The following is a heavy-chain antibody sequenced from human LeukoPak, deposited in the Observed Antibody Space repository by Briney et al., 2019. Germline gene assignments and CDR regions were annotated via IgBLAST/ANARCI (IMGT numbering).Heavy chain of an antibody. CDR3: AREVLLFSGSPETWFDP. CDR2: IKWNSGDI. CDR1: GFNFFDYA. Sequence: GGSLRLSCAASGFNFFDYAMYWVRQAPGRGLEWVSGIKWNSGDIGYADSVKGRFTISRDNAKNSLYLQMNSLRVEDTALYYCAREVLLFSGSPETWFDPWGQGALVTVSS. J-gene: IGHJ5*02. V-gene: IGHV3-9*01. D-gene: IGHD6-6*01.